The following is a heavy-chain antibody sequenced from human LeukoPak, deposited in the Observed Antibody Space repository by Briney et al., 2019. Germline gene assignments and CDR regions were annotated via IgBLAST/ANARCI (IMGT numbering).Heavy chain of an antibody. V-gene: IGHV3-7*01. D-gene: IGHD6-13*01. J-gene: IGHJ3*02. CDR2: INQNGNQK. CDR3: ARERPAAASAFGI. Sequence: GESLRLSCAASGFTFSRYWMSWVRQAPGKGLERVANINQNGNQKNYVDSVKGRFTISRDNAKNSLYLEMNSLRAEDTAIYYCARERPAAASAFGIWGQGTMVTVS. CDR1: GFTFSRYW.